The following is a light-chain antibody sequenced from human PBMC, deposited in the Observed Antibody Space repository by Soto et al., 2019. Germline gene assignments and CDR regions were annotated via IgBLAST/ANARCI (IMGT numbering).Light chain of an antibody. V-gene: IGLV2-14*01. CDR3: SSYTTISTLEG. CDR1: SSDVGGYNY. J-gene: IGLJ3*02. Sequence: QSVLTQPASVSGSPGQSITISCTGTSSDVGGYNYVSWYQQHPGKAPKLMIYEVSNRPSGVSNRFSGSKSGNTASLTISGLQAEDEADYYCSSYTTISTLEGFGGGTKLTVL. CDR2: EVS.